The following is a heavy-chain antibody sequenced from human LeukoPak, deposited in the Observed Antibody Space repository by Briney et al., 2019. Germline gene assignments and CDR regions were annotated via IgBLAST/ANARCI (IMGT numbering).Heavy chain of an antibody. CDR3: ARHIYRTFHFDY. V-gene: IGHV4-34*01. Sequence: SETLSLTCAVYGGSFSGYYWSWIRQPPGKGLEWIGEINHSGSTNYNPSLKSRVTISVDTSKNQFSLKLSSVTAADTAVYYCARHIYRTFHFDYWGQGTLVTVSS. D-gene: IGHD1-14*01. CDR1: GGSFSGYY. J-gene: IGHJ4*02. CDR2: INHSGST.